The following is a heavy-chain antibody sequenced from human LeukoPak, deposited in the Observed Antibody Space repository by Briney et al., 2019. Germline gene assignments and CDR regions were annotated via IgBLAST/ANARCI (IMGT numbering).Heavy chain of an antibody. CDR1: GGSISSYY. J-gene: IGHJ2*01. CDR2: IYYSGST. V-gene: IGHV4-59*12. Sequence: SETLSLTCTVSGGSISSYYWSWIRQPPGKGLEWIGYIYYSGSTNYNPSLKSRVTISVDTSKNQFSLKLSSVTAADTAVYYCARGIVVVPRGFWYFDLWGRGTLVTVSS. D-gene: IGHD2-2*01. CDR3: ARGIVVVPRGFWYFDL.